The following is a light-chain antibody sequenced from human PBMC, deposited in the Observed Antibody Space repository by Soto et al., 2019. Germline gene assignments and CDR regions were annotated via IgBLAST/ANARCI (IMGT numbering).Light chain of an antibody. V-gene: IGLV2-8*01. J-gene: IGLJ1*01. CDR1: SSDVGGYNY. Sequence: QSALTQPPSASGSPGQSVTISCIGTSSDVGGYNYVSWYQQLPGKAPNLLIYGVSERPSGVPDRFSGSKSGNTASLTVSGLQAEDEADYYCCSYAGSSTYVFGTGTKLTVL. CDR2: GVS. CDR3: CSYAGSSTYV.